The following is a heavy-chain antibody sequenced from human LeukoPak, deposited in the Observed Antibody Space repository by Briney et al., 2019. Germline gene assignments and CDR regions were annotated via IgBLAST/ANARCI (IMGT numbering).Heavy chain of an antibody. D-gene: IGHD3-10*01. J-gene: IGHJ4*02. CDR1: GFSFSSYE. V-gene: IGHV3-48*03. CDR3: ARVTYGSGTYGAFDY. Sequence: PGGSLRLSCAASGFSFSSYEMNWVRQAPGKGLEWISYISASGTLTHYADSVEGRFTISRDNAKNSLYLQMNSLRGEDTAVYYCARVTYGSGTYGAFDYWGQGTLVTVSS. CDR2: ISASGTLT.